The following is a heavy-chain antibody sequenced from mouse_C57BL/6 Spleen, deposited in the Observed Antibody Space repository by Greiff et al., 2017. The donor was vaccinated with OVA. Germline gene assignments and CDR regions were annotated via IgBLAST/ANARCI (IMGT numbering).Heavy chain of an antibody. Sequence: VQLQQPGAELVKPGASVKLSCKASGYTFTSYWMQWVKQRPGQGLEWIGEIDPSDSYTNSNPKFKGKATLTVDKSSSTAYMQLSSLTSEDSAVYYGARWGQLRRRAMDYWGQGTTVTVSS. CDR3: ARWGQLRRRAMDY. J-gene: IGHJ4*01. CDR2: IDPSDSYT. V-gene: IGHV1-50*01. D-gene: IGHD3-2*02. CDR1: GYTFTSYW.